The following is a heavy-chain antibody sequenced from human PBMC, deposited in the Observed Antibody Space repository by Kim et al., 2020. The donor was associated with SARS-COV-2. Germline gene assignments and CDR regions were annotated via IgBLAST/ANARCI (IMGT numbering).Heavy chain of an antibody. CDR2: IYYSGST. Sequence: SETLSLTCTVSGGSISSYYWSWIRQPPGKGLEWIGYIYYSGSTNYNPSLKSRVTISLDTSKNQFSLKLSSVTAADTAVYYCARDRSTVTTWAPDAFDIWGQGTMVTVSS. CDR3: ARDRSTVTTWAPDAFDI. D-gene: IGHD4-17*01. V-gene: IGHV4-59*13. J-gene: IGHJ3*02. CDR1: GGSISSYY.